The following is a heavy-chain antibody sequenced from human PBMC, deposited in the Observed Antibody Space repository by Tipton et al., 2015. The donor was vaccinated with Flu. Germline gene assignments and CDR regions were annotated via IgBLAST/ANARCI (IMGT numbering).Heavy chain of an antibody. V-gene: IGHV4-59*04. CDR1: GDSISSDH. Sequence: TLSLTCTVSGDSISSDHWSWIRQPPGKGLEWLGSFYPSGISYHNPSLKSRVTMSLVTSKSQFSLKLTSVAAADTAVYYCARLSYYNVDLKNYYFDYWGQGALVTVSS. CDR2: FYPSGIS. J-gene: IGHJ4*02. CDR3: ARLSYYNVDLKNYYFDY. D-gene: IGHD3-10*02.